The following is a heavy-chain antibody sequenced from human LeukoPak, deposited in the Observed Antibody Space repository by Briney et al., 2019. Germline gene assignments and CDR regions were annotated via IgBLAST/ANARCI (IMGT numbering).Heavy chain of an antibody. CDR2: ISPHGDIE. J-gene: IGHJ4*02. V-gene: IGHV3-30*18. D-gene: IGHD1/OR15-1a*01. CDR3: AKINNNDDY. CDR1: GFTFTTFG. Sequence: GRSLRLSCAASGFTFTTFGIHWVRQAPGKGLEWVAAISPHGDIEYYTDSVKGRFTISRNNSKNMIYLQMNSLRGEDSAVYYCAKINNNDDYWGQGYLVTVSS.